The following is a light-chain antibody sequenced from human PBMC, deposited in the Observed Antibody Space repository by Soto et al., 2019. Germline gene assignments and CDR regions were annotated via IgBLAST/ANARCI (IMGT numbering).Light chain of an antibody. CDR1: QSVSSN. Sequence: EIVMTQSPATLSASPGERATLSCRASQSVSSNLAWYQQKPGQAPRLLXYGASTRATGIPARFSGSGSGTELTLTLRRLPSEDFAVYYCQQYNNWPSITFGQGTRMDIK. J-gene: IGKJ5*01. CDR2: GAS. CDR3: QQYNNWPSIT. V-gene: IGKV3-15*01.